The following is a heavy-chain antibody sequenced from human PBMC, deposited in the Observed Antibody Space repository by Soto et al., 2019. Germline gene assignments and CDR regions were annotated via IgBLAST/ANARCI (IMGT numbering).Heavy chain of an antibody. V-gene: IGHV3-23*01. CDR2: ISGSGDSP. CDR3: AKDGTSGLYYFDY. CDR1: GFTFSNYA. Sequence: EVQLLESGGGLVQPGGSLRLSCAASGFTFSNYAMSWVRQAPGKGLEWVSIISGSGDSPYYADSVKGRFTISRDNSRNTLYLQMNSLRAGDSAKYYCAKDGTSGLYYFDYWGEGALVTVSS. D-gene: IGHD6-19*01. J-gene: IGHJ4*02.